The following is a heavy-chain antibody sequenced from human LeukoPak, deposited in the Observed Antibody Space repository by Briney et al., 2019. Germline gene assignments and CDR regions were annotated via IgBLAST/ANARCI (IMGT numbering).Heavy chain of an antibody. V-gene: IGHV5-51*01. D-gene: IGHD3-10*01. CDR2: IYPGDSDT. CDR3: ARQIYVSGTNDY. J-gene: IGHJ4*02. CDR1: GYSFTSYW. Sequence: GESLKISCKGSGYSFTSYWIGWVRQMPGKGLEWMGNIYPGDSDTRYSPSFQGQVTISADKSISTAYLQWSSLRASDAAMYYCARQIYVSGTNDYWGQGTLVTVSS.